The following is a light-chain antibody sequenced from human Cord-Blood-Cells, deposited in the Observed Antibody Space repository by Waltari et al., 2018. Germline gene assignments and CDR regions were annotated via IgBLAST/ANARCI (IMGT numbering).Light chain of an antibody. CDR1: QSISSY. Sequence: DIQMTQSPSSLSASVGARVTITCRASQSISSYLNWYQQKPGKAPKLLIYAASSLQSGVPSRFSVTGSGTDFTLTISSLQPEDFATYYCQQSDSTPPITFGGGTMVESK. CDR2: AAS. V-gene: IGKV1-39*01. J-gene: IGKJ4*01. CDR3: QQSDSTPPIT.